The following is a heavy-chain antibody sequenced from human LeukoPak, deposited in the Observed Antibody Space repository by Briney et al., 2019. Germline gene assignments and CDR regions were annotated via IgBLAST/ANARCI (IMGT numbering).Heavy chain of an antibody. CDR2: IKQDGGEK. Sequence: PGGSLRLSCAASRFTFSSYWMSWVRQAPGKGLEWVANIKQDGGEKYYVDSVKGRFTISRDNAKNSLYLQMNSLRAEDTAVYYCARYYYDSSGYYCYFDYWGQGTLVTVSS. J-gene: IGHJ4*02. CDR1: RFTFSSYW. D-gene: IGHD3-22*01. V-gene: IGHV3-7*04. CDR3: ARYYYDSSGYYCYFDY.